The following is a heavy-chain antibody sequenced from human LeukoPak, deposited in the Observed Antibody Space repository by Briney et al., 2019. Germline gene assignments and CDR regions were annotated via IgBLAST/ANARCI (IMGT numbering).Heavy chain of an antibody. CDR2: ISYDGSNK. Sequence: PGGSLRLSCAASGFTFSSYAMHWVRQAPGKGLEWVAVISYDGSNKYYADSVKGRFTISRDNSKNTLYLQMNSLRAEDTAVYYCANSYTSSSRTPFDCWGQGTLVTVSS. CDR3: ANSYTSSSRTPFDC. D-gene: IGHD6-6*01. CDR1: GFTFSSYA. V-gene: IGHV3-30-3*01. J-gene: IGHJ4*02.